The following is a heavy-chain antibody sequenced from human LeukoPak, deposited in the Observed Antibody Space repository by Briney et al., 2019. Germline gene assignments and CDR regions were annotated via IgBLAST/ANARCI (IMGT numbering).Heavy chain of an antibody. CDR3: ARDDYYYDSSGRYYFDY. D-gene: IGHD3-22*01. CDR1: GFTFSIYW. J-gene: IGHJ4*02. Sequence: GGSLRLSCAASGFTFSIYWMSWVRQAPGKGLEWVANIKQDGSEKYYVDSVKGRFTISRDNAKNSLYLQMNSLRAEDTAVYYCARDDYYYDSSGRYYFDYWGQGTLVTVSS. CDR2: IKQDGSEK. V-gene: IGHV3-7*01.